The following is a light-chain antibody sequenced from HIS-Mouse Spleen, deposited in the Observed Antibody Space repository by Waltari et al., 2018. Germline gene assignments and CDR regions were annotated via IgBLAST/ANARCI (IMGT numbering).Light chain of an antibody. CDR3: QAWDSSTYV. CDR2: QDS. V-gene: IGLV3-1*01. CDR1: KLGANY. Sequence: SYELTQPPSVSVSPGQTASITCSGDKLGANYACWSQQKPGQSPVLVIYQDSKRPSGIPERFSGSNSGNTATLTISGTQAMDEADYYCQAWDSSTYVFGTGTKVTVL. J-gene: IGLJ1*01.